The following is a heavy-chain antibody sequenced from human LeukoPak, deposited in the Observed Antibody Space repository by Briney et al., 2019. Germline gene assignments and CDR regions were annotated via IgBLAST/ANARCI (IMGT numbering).Heavy chain of an antibody. J-gene: IGHJ5*02. D-gene: IGHD2-2*02. CDR3: ARVLGVPAAILGRFDP. CDR1: GFTFSSYS. V-gene: IGHV3-21*01. CDR2: ISSSSSYI. Sequence: GGSLRLSCAASGFTFSSYSMNWVRQAPGKGLEWVSSISSSSSYIYYADSVKGRFTISRDNAKNSLYLQTNSLRAEDTAVYYCARVLGVPAAILGRFDPWGQGTLVTVSS.